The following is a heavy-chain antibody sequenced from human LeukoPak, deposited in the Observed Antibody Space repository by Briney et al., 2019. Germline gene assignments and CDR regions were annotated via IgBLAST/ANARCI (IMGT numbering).Heavy chain of an antibody. D-gene: IGHD3-3*01. J-gene: IGHJ3*02. CDR3: ARQYYDFWSGRIYGAFDI. CDR2: IYPGDSDT. V-gene: IGHV5-51*01. Sequence: GESLKISCKGSGYSFTSYWIGWVRQMPGKGLEWMGIIYPGDSDTRYSPSFQGQVTISADKSISTAYLQWSSLEASDTAMYYCARQYYDFWSGRIYGAFDIWGQGTMVTVSS. CDR1: GYSFTSYW.